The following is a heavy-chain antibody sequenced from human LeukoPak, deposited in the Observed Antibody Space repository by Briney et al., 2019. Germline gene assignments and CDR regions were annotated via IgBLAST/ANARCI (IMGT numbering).Heavy chain of an antibody. CDR3: ARTDWAARHAFDI. Sequence: SVKVSCKASGYTFTGYHMHWVRQASGQGLEWMGGIIPIFGTANYAQKFQGRVTITADKSTSTAYMELSSLRSEDTAVYYCARTDWAARHAFDIWGQGTMVTVSS. J-gene: IGHJ3*02. V-gene: IGHV1-69*06. CDR2: IIPIFGTA. CDR1: GYTFTGYH. D-gene: IGHD3-9*01.